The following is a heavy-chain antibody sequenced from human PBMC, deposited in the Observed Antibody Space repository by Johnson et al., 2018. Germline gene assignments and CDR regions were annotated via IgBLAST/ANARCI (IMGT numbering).Heavy chain of an antibody. D-gene: IGHD3-22*01. CDR3: AADSPDKSGFYYGKH. CDR2: IVIGSGNT. CDR1: GFTFTNSA. V-gene: IGHV1-58*01. Sequence: QLLETGPEVKKPRTSGKVACKASGFTFTNSAVQWVRQARGQRLEWIGWIVIGSGNTNYAQRLQERVTITRDMSRSPAYMELSSLRSEDTAVYYCAADSPDKSGFYYGKHWGQGTLVTVSS. J-gene: IGHJ1*01.